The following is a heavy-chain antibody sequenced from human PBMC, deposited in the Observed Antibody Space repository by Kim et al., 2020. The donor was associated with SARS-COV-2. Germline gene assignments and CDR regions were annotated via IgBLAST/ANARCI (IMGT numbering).Heavy chain of an antibody. V-gene: IGHV1-3*01. CDR3: ARGRYSSGTGYYFDY. J-gene: IGHJ4*02. CDR2: INAGNGNT. Sequence: ASVKVSCKASGYTFTSYAMHWVRQAPGQRLEWMGWINAGNGNTKYSQKFQGRVTITRDTSASTAYMELSSLRSEDTAVYYCARGRYSSGTGYYFDYWGQGTLVTVSS. D-gene: IGHD6-19*01. CDR1: GYTFTSYA.